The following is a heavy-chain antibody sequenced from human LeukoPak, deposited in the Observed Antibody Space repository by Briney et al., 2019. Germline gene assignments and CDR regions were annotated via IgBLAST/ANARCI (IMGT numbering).Heavy chain of an antibody. Sequence: SETLSLTFTVSGGSISSYYWSWIRQPPGKGLEWIGYIYYSGSTNYNPSLKSRVTISVDTSKNQFSLKLSSVTAADTAVYYCARDRYDSSGGAFDIWGQGTMVTVSS. CDR3: ARDRYDSSGGAFDI. J-gene: IGHJ3*02. D-gene: IGHD3-22*01. CDR1: GGSISSYY. V-gene: IGHV4-59*01. CDR2: IYYSGST.